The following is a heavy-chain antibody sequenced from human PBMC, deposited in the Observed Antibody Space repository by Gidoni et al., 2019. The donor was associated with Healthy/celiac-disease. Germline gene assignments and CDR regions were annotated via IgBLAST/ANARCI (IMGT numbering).Heavy chain of an antibody. J-gene: IGHJ5*02. Sequence: QLQPQESGPGLVKPSDTFSPYCTVSRYSISSGYYWGWFRQPPGKGLEWIGSIYHNGSTYYNPSLKSRVTISVDTSKNQFSLKLSSVTAADTAVYYCARGDDFWSGSRHFDPWGQGTLVTVSS. CDR3: ARGDDFWSGSRHFDP. CDR1: RYSISSGYY. V-gene: IGHV4-38-2*02. CDR2: IYHNGST. D-gene: IGHD3-3*01.